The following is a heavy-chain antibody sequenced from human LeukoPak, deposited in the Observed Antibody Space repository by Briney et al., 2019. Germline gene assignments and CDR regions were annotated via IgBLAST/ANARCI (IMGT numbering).Heavy chain of an antibody. CDR1: GFTVSSNS. CDR3: ARERSDGGYVGETFDY. Sequence: GGSLRLSCTVSGFTVSSNSWSWVRQAPGKGLEWVAQTRMKAHGASTEYAASVKGRFTISRDDSKNFLYLQMNSLKDEDTAIYYCARERSDGGYVGETFDYWGQGTLVTVSS. D-gene: IGHD5-12*01. J-gene: IGHJ4*02. CDR2: TRMKAHGAST. V-gene: IGHV3-72*01.